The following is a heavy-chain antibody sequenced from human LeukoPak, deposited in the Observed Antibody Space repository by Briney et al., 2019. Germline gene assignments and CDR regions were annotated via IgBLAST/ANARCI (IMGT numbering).Heavy chain of an antibody. CDR1: SDSFSNGNYF. V-gene: IGHV4-61*02. Sequence: SETLSLTSTVSSDSFSNGNYFWAWTRQPAGKGLEWIGRIYISGSTNYKPSLKSRVTMSVDTSKKQFSLKLSSVTAADTAVYYCAREDAHDAFDVWGQGALVTVSS. CDR2: IYISGST. CDR3: AREDAHDAFDV. J-gene: IGHJ3*01.